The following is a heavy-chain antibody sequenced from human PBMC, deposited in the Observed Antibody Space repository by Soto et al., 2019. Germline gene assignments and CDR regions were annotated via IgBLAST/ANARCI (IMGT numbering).Heavy chain of an antibody. V-gene: IGHV4-59*01. Sequence: SETLSLTCTVSGGSISTYYWSWIRQPPGKGLEWIGYIYYSGSTNYNPSLKSRVTISVDTSKNQFSLKLSSVTAADTAVYYCARESPRYYFDYWGQGTLVTVSS. CDR2: IYYSGST. CDR1: GGSISTYY. J-gene: IGHJ4*02. D-gene: IGHD4-17*01. CDR3: ARESPRYYFDY.